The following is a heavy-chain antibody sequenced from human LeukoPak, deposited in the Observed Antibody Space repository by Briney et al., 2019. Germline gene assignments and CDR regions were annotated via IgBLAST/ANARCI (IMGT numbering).Heavy chain of an antibody. J-gene: IGHJ4*02. CDR3: ARDTDYSSSPIVYFDY. CDR1: GFTVSSNY. CDR2: IYSSGST. Sequence: GGSLRLSCAASGFTVSSNYMSWVRQAPGKGLEWVSVIYSSGSTYYADSVKGRFTISRDNSKNTLYLQMNSLRAEDTAVYYCARDTDYSSSPIVYFDYWGQGTLVTVSS. V-gene: IGHV3-66*03. D-gene: IGHD6-6*01.